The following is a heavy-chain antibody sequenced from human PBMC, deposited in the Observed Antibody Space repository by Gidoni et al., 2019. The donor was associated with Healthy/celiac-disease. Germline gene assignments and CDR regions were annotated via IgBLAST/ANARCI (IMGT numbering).Heavy chain of an antibody. CDR3: ASSRQQQLAEIYFDY. Sequence: QVRLVQSGAEVTKPGASAKVSCKVSGYTLPELSLHWWRQAPGKGLEWMGGFDPEDGETIYAQKFQGRVTMTEDTSTDTAYMELSSLRSEDTAVYYCASSRQQQLAEIYFDYWGQGTLVTVSS. CDR1: GYTLPELS. CDR2: FDPEDGET. V-gene: IGHV1-24*01. J-gene: IGHJ4*02. D-gene: IGHD6-13*01.